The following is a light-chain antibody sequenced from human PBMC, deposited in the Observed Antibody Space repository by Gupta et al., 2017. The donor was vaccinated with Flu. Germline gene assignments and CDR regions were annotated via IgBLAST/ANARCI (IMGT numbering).Light chain of an antibody. J-gene: IGKJ2*01. V-gene: IGKV3-20*01. Sequence: EIALTQSPGTLSLSPGEGATLSCRASQSVASSYLAWYKQKPGQAPRLLVYAASTRATGIPDRISGSGSGTDFTLTISRLEPEDFAVYYCQQYGASPYTFGQGTKLEIK. CDR2: AAS. CDR3: QQYGASPYT. CDR1: QSVASSY.